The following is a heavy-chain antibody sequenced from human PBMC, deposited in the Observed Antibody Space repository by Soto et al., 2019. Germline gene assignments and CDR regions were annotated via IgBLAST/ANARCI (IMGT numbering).Heavy chain of an antibody. D-gene: IGHD3-10*01. CDR3: ARGLGELLYYYYYYMDV. CDR2: INHSGST. J-gene: IGHJ6*03. CDR1: GGSFSGYY. V-gene: IGHV4-34*01. Sequence: SETLSLTCAVYGGSFSGYYWSWIRQPPGKGPEWIGEINHSGSTNYNPSLKSRVTISVDTSKNQFSLKLSSVTAADTAVYYCARGLGELLYYYYYYMDVWGKGTTVTVSS.